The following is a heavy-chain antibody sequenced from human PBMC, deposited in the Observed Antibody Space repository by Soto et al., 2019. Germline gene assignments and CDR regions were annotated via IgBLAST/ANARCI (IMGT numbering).Heavy chain of an antibody. V-gene: IGHV3-23*01. D-gene: IGHD3-16*02. J-gene: IGHJ4*02. Sequence: PGGSLRLSCAASGFTFSSYAMSWVRQAPGKGLEWVSAISGSGGSTYYADSVKGRFTISRDNSKNTLYLQMNSLRAEDTAVYYCAKDKMITFGGVIVTTCYFDYWGQGTLVTVSS. CDR1: GFTFSSYA. CDR3: AKDKMITFGGVIVTTCYFDY. CDR2: ISGSGGST.